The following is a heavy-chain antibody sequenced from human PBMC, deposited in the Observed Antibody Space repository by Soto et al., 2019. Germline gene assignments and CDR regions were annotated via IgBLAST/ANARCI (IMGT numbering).Heavy chain of an antibody. V-gene: IGHV3-21*01. CDR2: ISSSSSYI. D-gene: IGHD6-19*01. J-gene: IGHJ6*02. CDR1: GFTFSSYS. Sequence: LRLSCAASGFTFSSYSMNWVRQAPGKGLEWVSSISSSSSYIYYADSVKGRFTVSRDNAKNSLYLQMNSLRAEDTAVYYCARDWGSGWHYGMDVWGQGTTVTVSS. CDR3: ARDWGSGWHYGMDV.